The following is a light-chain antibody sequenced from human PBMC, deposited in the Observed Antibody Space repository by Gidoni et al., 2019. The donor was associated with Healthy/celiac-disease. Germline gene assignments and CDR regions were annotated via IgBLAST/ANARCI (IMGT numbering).Light chain of an antibody. CDR1: QAINSN. CDR2: GAS. J-gene: IGKJ4*01. CDR3: HQYRNWPSLT. Sequence: VMTQSPAIVSVSPGDTATLSCRASQAINSNLAWYQQRPGQAPRLLIYGASTRATGIQAMFSGSGSGTEFTLTISSLQFEDFAVYYCHQYRNWPSLTFGGGTKVDIK. V-gene: IGKV3-15*01.